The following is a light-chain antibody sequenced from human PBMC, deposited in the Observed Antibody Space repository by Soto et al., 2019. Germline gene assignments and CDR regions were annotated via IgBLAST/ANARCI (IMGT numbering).Light chain of an antibody. CDR2: QDT. CDR1: KLGDKY. V-gene: IGLV3-1*01. J-gene: IGLJ2*01. Sequence: SYELTQPPSVSVSPGQTASITCSGDKLGDKYACWYQQKPGQSPVVVIYQDTKRPSGIPERFSGSNSGNTATLTISGTQAMDEADYYCQARDSNTVVFGGGTKVTVL. CDR3: QARDSNTVV.